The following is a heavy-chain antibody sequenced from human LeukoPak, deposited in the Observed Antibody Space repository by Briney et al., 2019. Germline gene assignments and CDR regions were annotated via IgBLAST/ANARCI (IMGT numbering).Heavy chain of an antibody. CDR1: GFTFSSYS. V-gene: IGHV3-48*02. CDR3: ARDVVAAAGTIFDY. Sequence: GGSLRLSCAASGFTFSSYSMNWVRQAPGKGLEWVSYISSSSSTIYYADSVKGRYTISRDNAKNSLYLQMNSRRDEDTAVYYCARDVVAAAGTIFDYWGQGTLVTVSS. CDR2: ISSSSSTI. J-gene: IGHJ4*02. D-gene: IGHD6-13*01.